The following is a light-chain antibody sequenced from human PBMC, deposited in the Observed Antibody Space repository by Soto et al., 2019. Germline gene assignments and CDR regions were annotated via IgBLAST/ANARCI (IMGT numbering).Light chain of an antibody. CDR3: QQYYNWPPYT. J-gene: IGKJ2*01. CDR2: DAS. Sequence: EIVLTQSPATLSVSPGERATLSCRASQTIRSNLAWYQQKPGQAPRLLICDASSRATGIPARFNGSGSGTEFTLTISSLESEDLAVYYCQQYYNWPPYTFGQGTKLEIK. CDR1: QTIRSN. V-gene: IGKV3-15*01.